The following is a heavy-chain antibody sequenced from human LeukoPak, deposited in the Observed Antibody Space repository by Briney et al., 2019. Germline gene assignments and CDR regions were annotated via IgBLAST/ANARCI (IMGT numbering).Heavy chain of an antibody. Sequence: SSDTLSLTCAVSRYSISSSNWWGWIRQPPGKGLEWIGYIYYSGSTNYNPSLRSRVTISVDTSKNQFSLKLSSVTAADTAVYYCARHFGYFQHWGQGTLVTVSS. CDR3: ARHFGYFQH. CDR1: RYSISSSNW. J-gene: IGHJ1*01. CDR2: IYYSGST. D-gene: IGHD3-10*01. V-gene: IGHV4-28*01.